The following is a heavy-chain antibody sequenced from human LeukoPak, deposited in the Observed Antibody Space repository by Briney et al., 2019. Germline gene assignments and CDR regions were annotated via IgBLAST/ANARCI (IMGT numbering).Heavy chain of an antibody. V-gene: IGHV4-34*01. CDR1: GGSFSGYY. CDR2: INHSGST. Sequence: PSETLSLTCAVYGGSFSGYYWSWTRQPPGKGLEWIGEINHSGSTNYNPSLKSRVTISVDTSKNQFSLKLSSVTAADTAVYYCARPKRGYSGYGFDYWGQGTLVTVSS. D-gene: IGHD5-12*01. J-gene: IGHJ4*02. CDR3: ARPKRGYSGYGFDY.